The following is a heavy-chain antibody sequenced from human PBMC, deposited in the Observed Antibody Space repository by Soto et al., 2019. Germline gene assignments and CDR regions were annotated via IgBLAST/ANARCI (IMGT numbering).Heavy chain of an antibody. CDR3: ASRDGGLPFDY. J-gene: IGHJ4*02. Sequence: QLQLQESGPGLVKPSETLSLTCTVSGGSISSSSYYWGWIRQPPGKGLEWIGTIFYSGSTYYNPSLKSRVTISVATSTTPFSLKLTSVTAADTAVYSCASRDGGLPFDYWGQGTLVTVSS. CDR2: IFYSGST. D-gene: IGHD3-10*01. V-gene: IGHV4-39*01. CDR1: GGSISSSSYY.